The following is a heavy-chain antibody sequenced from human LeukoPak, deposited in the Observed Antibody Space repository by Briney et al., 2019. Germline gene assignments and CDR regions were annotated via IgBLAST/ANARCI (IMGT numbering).Heavy chain of an antibody. V-gene: IGHV4-4*02. Sequence: SETLSLTCAVSSGSINSSNWWSWVRQPPGKGLKWIEEIYPSGSTNYNPSLKSRVTMSVDESKNEFSLKLTSVTAADTAVYYCARDQHKTERYDSSGYYYAYWGQGTLVTVSS. CDR3: ARDQHKTERYDSSGYYYAY. CDR1: SGSINSSNW. D-gene: IGHD3-22*01. CDR2: IYPSGST. J-gene: IGHJ4*02.